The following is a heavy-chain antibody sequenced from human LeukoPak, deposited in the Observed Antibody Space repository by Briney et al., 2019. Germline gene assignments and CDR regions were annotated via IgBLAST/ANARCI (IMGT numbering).Heavy chain of an antibody. CDR1: GFTFSNAW. CDR2: IKSKTDGGTT. V-gene: IGHV3-15*01. J-gene: IGHJ3*02. D-gene: IGHD2-2*01. Sequence: PGGSLRLSCAASGFTFSNAWMSWVRQAPGKGLEWVGRIKSKTDGGTTDYAAPVKGRFTISRDDSKNTLYLQMNSLETEDTAVYYCVVVVPAANDAFDIWGQGTMVTVSS. CDR3: VVVVPAANDAFDI.